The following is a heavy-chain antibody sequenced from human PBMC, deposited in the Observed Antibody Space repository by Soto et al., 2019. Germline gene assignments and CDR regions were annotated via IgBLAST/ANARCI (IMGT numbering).Heavy chain of an antibody. CDR2: ISSSGNTI. CDR3: ARRYSGGRAFDI. D-gene: IGHD5-12*01. J-gene: IGHJ3*02. V-gene: IGHV3-11*01. Sequence: ESGGGLVRPGESLRLSCAASEFTFSDYYMSWIRQAPGKGLEWVSYISSSGNTIYYADSVKGRFTISRDNAKNSLYLQMNSLRAEDTAVYYCARRYSGGRAFDICGQGTMVTVSS. CDR1: EFTFSDYY.